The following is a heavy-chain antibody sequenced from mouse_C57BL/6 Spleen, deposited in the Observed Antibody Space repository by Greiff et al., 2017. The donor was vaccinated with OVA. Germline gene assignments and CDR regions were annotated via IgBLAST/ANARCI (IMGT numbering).Heavy chain of an antibody. V-gene: IGHV1-81*01. CDR2: IYPRSGNT. CDR1: GYTFTSYG. D-gene: IGHD1-1*01. J-gene: IGHJ2*01. Sequence: VMLVESGAELARPGASVKLSCKASGYTFTSYGISWVKQRTGPGLEWLGEIYPRSGNTYYNEKFKGKATLTSDKSSSTAYMELRSLTSEDSAVYFCALITTVVATDYWGQGTTLTVSS. CDR3: ALITTVVATDY.